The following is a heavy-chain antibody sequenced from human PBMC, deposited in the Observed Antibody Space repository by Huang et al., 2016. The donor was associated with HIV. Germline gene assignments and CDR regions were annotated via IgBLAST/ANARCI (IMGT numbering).Heavy chain of an antibody. CDR3: ARQDTSGWYADPYYFDY. J-gene: IGHJ4*02. CDR1: GGSISTSGYY. CDR2: IYYSGIT. D-gene: IGHD6-19*01. V-gene: IGHV4-39*01. Sequence: QLQLQESGAGLVKPSETLSLTCTVSGGSISTSGYYWGWIRQPPGKGLEWSGSIYYSGITSYNPSLKSRVTISVDTSKSQFSLKLSSVTAADTAVYYCARQDTSGWYADPYYFDYWGQGTLVTVSS.